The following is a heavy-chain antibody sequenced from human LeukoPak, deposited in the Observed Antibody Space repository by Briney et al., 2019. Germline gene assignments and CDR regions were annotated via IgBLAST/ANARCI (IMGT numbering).Heavy chain of an antibody. V-gene: IGHV1-18*01. D-gene: IGHD6-13*01. CDR2: ISAYNGNT. J-gene: IGHJ4*02. Sequence: ASVKVSCKASGCTFTGYGISWVRQAPGQGLEWMGWISAYNGNTNYAQKLQGRVTMTTDTSTSTAYMEVRSLRSDDTAVYYCARVTAAAYVPYYFDYWGQGTLVTVSA. CDR1: GCTFTGYG. CDR3: ARVTAAAYVPYYFDY.